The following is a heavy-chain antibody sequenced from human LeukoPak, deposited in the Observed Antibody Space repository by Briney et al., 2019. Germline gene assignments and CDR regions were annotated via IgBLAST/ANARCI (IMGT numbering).Heavy chain of an antibody. CDR1: GGSISSSSYY. CDR2: ISSSGDRT. J-gene: IGHJ4*02. D-gene: IGHD6-13*01. V-gene: IGHV3-23*01. Sequence: PSETLSLTCTVSGGSISSSSYYWGWIRQPPGKGLEWVSAISSSGDRTYYADSVKGRFTLSRDNSKNILYLQVDSPRAEDTAVYYCAKEWKSSRTWYQYYFDYWGQGTLVTVSS. CDR3: AKEWKSSRTWYQYYFDY.